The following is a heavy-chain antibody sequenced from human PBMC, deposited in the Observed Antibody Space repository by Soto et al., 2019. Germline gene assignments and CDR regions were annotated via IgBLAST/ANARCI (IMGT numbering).Heavy chain of an antibody. CDR3: ARATPYYYYGMDV. CDR2: IYYSGST. Sequence: QVQLQESGPGLVKPSQTLSLTCTVSGGSISSGGDYWSWIRQHPGKGLEWIGYIYYSGSTYYNPSLKSRVTLSVDTSKNHLSLKLSSVTAADTAVYYCARATPYYYYGMDVWGQGTTVTVSS. V-gene: IGHV4-31*03. D-gene: IGHD2-15*01. J-gene: IGHJ6*02. CDR1: GGSISSGGDY.